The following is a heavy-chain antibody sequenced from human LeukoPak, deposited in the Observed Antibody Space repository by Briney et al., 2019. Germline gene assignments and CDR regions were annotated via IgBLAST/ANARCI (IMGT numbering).Heavy chain of an antibody. V-gene: IGHV4-34*01. CDR3: AREQRGGYGEDEYYFDY. D-gene: IGHD4-17*01. Sequence: SETLPLTCAVYGGSFSGYYWSWIRQPPGKGLEWIGEINHSGSTNYNPSLKSRVTISVDTSKNQFSLKLSSVTAADTAVYYCAREQRGGYGEDEYYFDYWGQGTLVTVSS. CDR2: INHSGST. J-gene: IGHJ4*02. CDR1: GGSFSGYY.